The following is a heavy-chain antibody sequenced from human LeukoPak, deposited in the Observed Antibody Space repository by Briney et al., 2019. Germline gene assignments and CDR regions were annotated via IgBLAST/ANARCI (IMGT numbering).Heavy chain of an antibody. J-gene: IGHJ6*02. Sequence: PSETLSLTCTVSGYSLSSGYYWGWIRPPPGKGLEWIGSIYHSGSTYYNPSLKSRVTISVDTSKNQFSLKLSSVTAADTAVYYCARDLRWELLGYYGMDVWGQGTTVTVSS. D-gene: IGHD1-26*01. CDR2: IYHSGST. CDR3: ARDLRWELLGYYGMDV. V-gene: IGHV4-38-2*02. CDR1: GYSLSSGYY.